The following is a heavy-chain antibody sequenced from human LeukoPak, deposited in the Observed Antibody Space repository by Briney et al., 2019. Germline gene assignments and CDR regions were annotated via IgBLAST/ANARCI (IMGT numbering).Heavy chain of an antibody. D-gene: IGHD5-18*01. CDR1: GFSISSGHY. Sequence: PSETLSLTCTVSGFSISSGHYWGWVRQPPGAGLEWIGSVYQSGTTYYNPSLKSRVTTSVDMSKNQFSLRLRPVTAADTAVYYCARIFIRNGYSFYFDCWGRGTLVTVSS. V-gene: IGHV4-38-2*02. CDR3: ARIFIRNGYSFYFDC. J-gene: IGHJ4*02. CDR2: VYQSGTT.